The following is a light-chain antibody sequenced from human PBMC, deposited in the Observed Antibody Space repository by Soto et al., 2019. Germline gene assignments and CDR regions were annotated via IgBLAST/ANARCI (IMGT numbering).Light chain of an antibody. CDR1: SSDVGGYNY. CDR2: EVS. V-gene: IGLV2-14*01. J-gene: IGLJ2*01. CDR3: NSYTSTTTL. Sequence: QSVLTQPASVSGSPGQSITISCTGTSSDVGGYNYVSWYQQHPGKAPKLMIYEVSNRPSGVSNRFSASKSGNTASLTISGLQAEDEADYYCNSYTSTTTLFGGGTKLTVL.